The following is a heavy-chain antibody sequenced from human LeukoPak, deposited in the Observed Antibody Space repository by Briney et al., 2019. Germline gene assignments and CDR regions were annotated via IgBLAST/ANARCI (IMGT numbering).Heavy chain of an antibody. CDR1: GFTVSSNY. CDR2: IYSGGST. J-gene: IGHJ3*02. Sequence: GGSLRLSCAASGFTVSSNYMSWVRQAPGKGLEWVSVIYSGGSTYYADSVKGRFTISRDNSKNTLYPQMNSLRAEDTAVYYCARGSITTTVTGGDAFDIWGQGTMVTVSS. D-gene: IGHD4-17*01. V-gene: IGHV3-53*01. CDR3: ARGSITTTVTGGDAFDI.